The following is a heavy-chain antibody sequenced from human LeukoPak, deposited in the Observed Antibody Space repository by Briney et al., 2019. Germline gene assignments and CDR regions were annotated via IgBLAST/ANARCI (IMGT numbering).Heavy chain of an antibody. CDR1: GFNVSSNY. CDR3: ARVGNSNRYGMDV. Sequence: PGGTLRLSCAASGFNVSSNYMSWVRQAPGKGLEWVSVISRVGSTYYAGSVKGRFIISRDNSKNTLYLQMNSLRTEDSGAYYCARVGNSNRYGMDVWGQGTTVT. D-gene: IGHD4-23*01. V-gene: IGHV3-66*01. CDR2: ISRVGST. J-gene: IGHJ6*02.